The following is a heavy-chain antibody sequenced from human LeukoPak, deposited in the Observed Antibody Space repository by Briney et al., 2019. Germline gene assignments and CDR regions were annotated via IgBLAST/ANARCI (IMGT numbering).Heavy chain of an antibody. V-gene: IGHV3-74*01. J-gene: IGHJ6*02. Sequence: PGRSLRLSCTASGFTFSTYWMHWVRQAPGKGLVWVSRINSDGSSTRYADSVKGRFTISRDNAKNTLYLQMNSLRAEDTAVHYCARGHYGSGSYYYYGMDVWGQGTTVTVSS. CDR2: INSDGSST. D-gene: IGHD3-10*01. CDR3: ARGHYGSGSYYYYGMDV. CDR1: GFTFSTYW.